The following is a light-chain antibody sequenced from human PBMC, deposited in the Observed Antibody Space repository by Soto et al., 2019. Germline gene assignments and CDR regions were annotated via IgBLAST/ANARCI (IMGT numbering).Light chain of an antibody. Sequence: EIVLTQSPGTLSLSPGERATLSCRASQSVSSSYLAWYQQKPGQAPRLLIYGASSRATGIPDRFSGSGSGTDFTLTISRLEPEDFAVYYCQQYGSSPSTFGPGNKLDIK. CDR1: QSVSSSY. CDR3: QQYGSSPST. V-gene: IGKV3-20*01. CDR2: GAS. J-gene: IGKJ3*01.